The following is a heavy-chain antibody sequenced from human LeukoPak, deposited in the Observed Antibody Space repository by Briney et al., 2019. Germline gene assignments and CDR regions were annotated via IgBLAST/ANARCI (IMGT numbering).Heavy chain of an antibody. CDR2: ISGSSGST. CDR1: GFTFSSYA. V-gene: IGHV3-23*01. D-gene: IGHD3-3*01. Sequence: GGSLRLSCAASGFTFSSYAMSWVRQAPGKGLEWVSAISGSSGSTYYADSVKGRFTISRDNSKNTLYLQMNSLRAEDTAVYYCAKTVRPFLEWLLRPFDYWGQGTLVTVSS. CDR3: AKTVRPFLEWLLRPFDY. J-gene: IGHJ4*02.